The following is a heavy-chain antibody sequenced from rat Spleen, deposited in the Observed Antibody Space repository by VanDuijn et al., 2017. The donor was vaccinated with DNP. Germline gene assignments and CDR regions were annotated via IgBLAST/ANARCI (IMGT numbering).Heavy chain of an antibody. Sequence: VQVVESGGGLVRPKESLRISCAASGFTFSNAAMHWVRQAPGKGLEWVARIRTKPKNYATYYADSVKGRFIISRDDSRSMVYLQMDEMKTEDTAMYYCTAPFDIAARFPYWGQGTLVTVSS. V-gene: IGHV10-5*01. J-gene: IGHJ3*01. CDR2: IRTKPKNYAT. CDR1: GFTFSNAA. D-gene: IGHD1-2*01. CDR3: TAPFDIAARFPY.